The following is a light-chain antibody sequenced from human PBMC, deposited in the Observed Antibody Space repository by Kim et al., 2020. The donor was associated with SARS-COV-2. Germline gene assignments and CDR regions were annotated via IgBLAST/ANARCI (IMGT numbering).Light chain of an antibody. J-gene: IGKJ3*01. CDR1: QNINQW. Sequence: DVQMTQSPYSVSASVGDRVNISCRASQNINQWLVWYQQKPGKAPRLLIYAASILQSGVPSRFTGSGSGTDFALTINSLQPEDCATYYCQQADSFPLVFGPGTKVDIK. CDR2: AAS. CDR3: QQADSFPLV. V-gene: IGKV1-12*01.